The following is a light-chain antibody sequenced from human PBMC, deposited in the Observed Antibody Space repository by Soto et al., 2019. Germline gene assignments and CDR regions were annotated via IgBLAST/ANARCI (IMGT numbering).Light chain of an antibody. Sequence: QSALTQPASVSGSPGQSITISCTGTSSAVGGYNYVSWYQQHPGKAPKPMIYEVSNRPSGVSNRFSGSKSGNTASLTMSGLQAEHEADYYCSSYTSSSATDVFGAGTKVTVL. CDR2: EVS. CDR3: SSYTSSSATDV. CDR1: SSAVGGYNY. J-gene: IGLJ1*01. V-gene: IGLV2-14*01.